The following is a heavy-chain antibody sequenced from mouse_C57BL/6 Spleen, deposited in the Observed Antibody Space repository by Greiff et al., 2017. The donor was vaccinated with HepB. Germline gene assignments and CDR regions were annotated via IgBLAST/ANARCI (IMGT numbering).Heavy chain of an antibody. V-gene: IGHV5-9*01. CDR3: ARHHYGSRGGFDY. J-gene: IGHJ2*01. D-gene: IGHD1-1*01. CDR2: ISGGGGNT. Sequence: EVHLVESGGGLVKPGGSLKLSCAASGFTFSSYTMSWVRQTPEKRLEWVATISGGGGNTYYPDSVKGRFTISRDNAKNTLYLQMSSLRSEDTALYYCARHHYGSRGGFDYWGQGTTLTVSS. CDR1: GFTFSSYT.